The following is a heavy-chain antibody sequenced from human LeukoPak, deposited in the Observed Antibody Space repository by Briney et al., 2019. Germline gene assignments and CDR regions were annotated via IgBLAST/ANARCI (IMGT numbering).Heavy chain of an antibody. Sequence: PGGSLRLSCAASGFTFSSDAMHWVRQAPGKGLEWVAVIWYDGSNKYYADSAEGRFTISRDNSKNTLYLQMNSLRAEDTAVYYCARDGSGWYGDYFDYWGQGTLVTVSS. V-gene: IGHV3-33*08. CDR2: IWYDGSNK. D-gene: IGHD6-19*01. CDR1: GFTFSSDA. J-gene: IGHJ4*02. CDR3: ARDGSGWYGDYFDY.